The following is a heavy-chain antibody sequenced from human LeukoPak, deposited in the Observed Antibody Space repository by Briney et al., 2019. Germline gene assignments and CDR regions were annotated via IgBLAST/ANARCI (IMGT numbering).Heavy chain of an antibody. J-gene: IGHJ5*02. CDR2: ISSSSSYI. V-gene: IGHV3-21*01. D-gene: IGHD3-10*01. Sequence: PGGSLRLSCAASGFTFSSYSMNWVRQAPGQGLEWVSSISSSSSYIYYADSVKGRFTISRDNAKNSLYLQMNSLRAEDTAVYYCARVGWFGELLFDPWGQGTLVTVSS. CDR3: ARVGWFGELLFDP. CDR1: GFTFSSYS.